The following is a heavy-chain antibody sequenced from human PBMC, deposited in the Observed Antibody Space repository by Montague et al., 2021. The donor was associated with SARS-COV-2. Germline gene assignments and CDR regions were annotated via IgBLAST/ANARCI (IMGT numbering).Heavy chain of an antibody. CDR2: IYHTGST. CDR3: VRMGAAHRLNNWFDP. CDR1: GDSISSSHW. J-gene: IGHJ5*02. V-gene: IGHV4-4*02. Sequence: SETLSLTCGVSGDSISSSHWWGCVRQPPGKGLQWIGEIYHTGSTNYNPSLKSRITMAVDTSKNQFSLNLISVTAADTAVYFCVRMGAAHRLNNWFDPWGQGALVTVSS. D-gene: IGHD1-26*01.